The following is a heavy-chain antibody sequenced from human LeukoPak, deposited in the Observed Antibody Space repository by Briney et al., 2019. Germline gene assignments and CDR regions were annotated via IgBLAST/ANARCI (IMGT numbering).Heavy chain of an antibody. V-gene: IGHV4-34*01. CDR1: GGSFGGYY. J-gene: IGHJ4*02. D-gene: IGHD3-16*02. CDR3: ARGGSEMITFGGVIVASNDY. Sequence: SETLSLTCAVYGGSFGGYYWSWIRQPPGKGLEWIGEINHSGSTNYNPSLKSRVTISVDTSKNQFSLKLSSVTAADTAVYYCARGGSEMITFGGVIVASNDYWGQGTLVTVSS. CDR2: INHSGST.